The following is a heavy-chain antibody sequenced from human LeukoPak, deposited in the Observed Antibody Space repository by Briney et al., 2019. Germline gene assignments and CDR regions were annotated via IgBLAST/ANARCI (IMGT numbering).Heavy chain of an antibody. CDR2: ITHRGST. CDR3: ARGPGVRSLFDTMVVTPFDY. CDR1: GGPFSGYY. J-gene: IGHJ4*02. Sequence: PSETLSLTCAVYGGPFSGYYWSWIRQPPGKGPGLIGEITHRGSTNYNPSLKSRVTISVDTSKNQFSLKLSSVTAAGTAVYYCARGPGVRSLFDTMVVTPFDYWGQGTLVTVSS. D-gene: IGHD4-23*01. V-gene: IGHV4-34*01.